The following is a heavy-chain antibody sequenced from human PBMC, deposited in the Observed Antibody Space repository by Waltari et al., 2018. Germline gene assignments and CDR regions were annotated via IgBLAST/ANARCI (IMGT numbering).Heavy chain of an antibody. Sequence: QVQLQQWGAGLLKPSETLSLTCAVYGGSFSGYYWSWIRQPPGKGLEWIGEINHSGSTNYSPSIKSRVTISVDTSKNQVSLKLSSVTAADTAVYYCARGRSGYYYVTYFDYWGQGTLVTVSS. CDR3: ARGRSGYYYVTYFDY. J-gene: IGHJ4*02. D-gene: IGHD3-22*01. V-gene: IGHV4-34*01. CDR2: INHSGST. CDR1: GGSFSGYY.